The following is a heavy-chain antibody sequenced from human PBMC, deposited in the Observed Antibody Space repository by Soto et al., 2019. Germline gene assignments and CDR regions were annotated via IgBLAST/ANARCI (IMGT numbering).Heavy chain of an antibody. CDR3: ASGYSSGWYPGKYYFDY. CDR1: GFTFSDYY. CDR2: ISTSSSYT. V-gene: IGHV3-11*06. D-gene: IGHD6-19*01. J-gene: IGHJ4*02. Sequence: GGSLRLSCAASGFTFSDYYMSWIRQAPGKGLEWVSYISTSSSYTNYADSVKGRFTISRDNAKNSLYLQMNSLRAEDTAVYYCASGYSSGWYPGKYYFDYWGQGTLVTVS.